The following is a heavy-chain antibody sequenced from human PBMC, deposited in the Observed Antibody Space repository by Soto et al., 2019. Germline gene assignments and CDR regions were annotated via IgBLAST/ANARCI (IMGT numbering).Heavy chain of an antibody. CDR1: GGSLGSSSYY. CDR3: ASIAAPGTTHFDF. D-gene: IGHD6-13*01. V-gene: IGHV4-39*01. Sequence: NPSETLSLTCTVSGGSLGSSSYYWGWIRQSPGKGLEWIGNIYYSGNTFYNPSLKSRVTISVGTSKNQFYLHLSSVTAADTAIFYCASIAAPGTTHFDFWGQGTLVTVSS. CDR2: IYYSGNT. J-gene: IGHJ4*02.